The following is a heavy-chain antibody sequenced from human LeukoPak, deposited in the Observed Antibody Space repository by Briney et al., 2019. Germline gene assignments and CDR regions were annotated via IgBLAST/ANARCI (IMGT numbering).Heavy chain of an antibody. CDR2: ITSTSNTI. D-gene: IGHD1-14*01. J-gene: IGHJ4*02. Sequence: GGSLRLSCAASGFTFSSYSMNWVRQAPGQGLEWVSSITSTSNTIYYADSVKGRFTISRDNAKNSLYLQMNSLRAEDTAIYYCARGGFYSDYWGQGTLVTVSS. V-gene: IGHV3-48*01. CDR1: GFTFSSYS. CDR3: ARGGFYSDY.